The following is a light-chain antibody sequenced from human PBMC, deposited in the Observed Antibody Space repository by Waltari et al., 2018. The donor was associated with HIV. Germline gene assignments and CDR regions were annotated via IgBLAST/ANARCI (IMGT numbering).Light chain of an antibody. Sequence: DIQMTQSPSTLSASVGDRVTITCRPSQSTSGWLAWYHQKPGKAPKLLIDRASSLESGVPSRFSGSGSGSEFTLTISSLQPDDFATYYCQQYKTNSPRTFGQGTKVEIK. CDR1: QSTSGW. V-gene: IGKV1-5*03. CDR3: QQYKTNSPRT. J-gene: IGKJ1*01. CDR2: RAS.